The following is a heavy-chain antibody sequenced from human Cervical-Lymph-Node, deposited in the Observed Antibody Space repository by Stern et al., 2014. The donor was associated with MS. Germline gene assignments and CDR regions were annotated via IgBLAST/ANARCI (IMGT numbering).Heavy chain of an antibody. CDR1: GFTFGRHT. CDR3: ARPAAARYFDY. V-gene: IGHV3-30-3*01. Sequence: VQLVESGGGVVQPGRSLRLSCAASGFTFGRHTMHWVRQAPGKGLDWVAIISSDGSSQHYADSVKGRFTISRDHSNNTLYLQMNSLRAEDTAMYYCARPAAARYFDYWGQGTQVTVSS. J-gene: IGHJ4*02. CDR2: ISSDGSSQ. D-gene: IGHD6-25*01.